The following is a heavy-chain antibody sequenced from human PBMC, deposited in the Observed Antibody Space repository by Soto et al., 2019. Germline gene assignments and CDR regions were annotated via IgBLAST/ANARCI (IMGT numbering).Heavy chain of an antibody. CDR2: INPSGGHT. CDR1: GNTFSNYY. D-gene: IGHD2-21*02. Sequence: QVQLVQSGAEVKKPGASVKVSCKASGNTFSNYYIHWVRQAPGQGLEWMGTINPSGGHTTYAQKFLGRVTMTRDTSTSTFYMELTSLRSEDTAVYYCARGGHVVVVTAAFDYWGQGTLVTVSS. V-gene: IGHV1-46*03. J-gene: IGHJ4*02. CDR3: ARGGHVVVVTAAFDY.